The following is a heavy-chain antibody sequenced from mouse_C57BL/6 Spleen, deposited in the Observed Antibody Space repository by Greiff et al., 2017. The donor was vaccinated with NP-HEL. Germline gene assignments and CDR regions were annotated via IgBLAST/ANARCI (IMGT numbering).Heavy chain of an antibody. D-gene: IGHD2-5*01. CDR1: GFNIKNTY. CDR2: MDPANGNT. Sequence: EVQLQQSVAELVRPGASVKLSCTASGFNIKNTYMHWVKQRPEQGLEWIGRMDPANGNTKYAPKVQGKATKTADTSSNTAYLQLSSLTSEDTAIYYCAYYSNCVEYAMDYWGQGTSVTVSS. J-gene: IGHJ4*01. CDR3: AYYSNCVEYAMDY. V-gene: IGHV14-3*01.